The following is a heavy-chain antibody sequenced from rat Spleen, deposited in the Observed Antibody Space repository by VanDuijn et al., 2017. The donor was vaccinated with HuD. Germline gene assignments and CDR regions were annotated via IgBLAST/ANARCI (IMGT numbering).Heavy chain of an antibody. J-gene: IGHJ2*01. V-gene: IGHV2-32*01. D-gene: IGHD2-5*01. CDR2: MWGDGST. CDR3: ARANRDTYAHFDY. Sequence: QVQLKESGPGLVKPSETLSLTCTVSGFSLTSYHVSWVRQPPGKGLEWMGVMWGDGSTAYNSALKSRLSISRDISKSQVFLKMNSLQTEDTATYYCARANRDTYAHFDYWGQGVMVTVSS. CDR1: GFSLTSYH.